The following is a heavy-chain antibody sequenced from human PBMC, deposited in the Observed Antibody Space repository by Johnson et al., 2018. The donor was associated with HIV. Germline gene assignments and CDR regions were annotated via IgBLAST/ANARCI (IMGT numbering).Heavy chain of an antibody. V-gene: IGHV3-48*03. J-gene: IGHJ3*02. CDR3: ASRGGLVIINAFDI. D-gene: IGHD3/OR15-3a*01. Sequence: VQLVESGGGLIQPGGSLRLSCAASGFTVSSYEMNWVRQAPGKGLEWVSYISSSGSTIYYADSVKGRFTISRDNAKNSLYLQMNSLRAEDTALYYCASRGGLVIINAFDIWGQGTMVTVSS. CDR1: GFTVSSYE. CDR2: ISSSGSTI.